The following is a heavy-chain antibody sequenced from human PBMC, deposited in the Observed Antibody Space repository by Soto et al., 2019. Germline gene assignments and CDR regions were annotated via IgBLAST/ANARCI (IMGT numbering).Heavy chain of an antibody. D-gene: IGHD3-22*01. CDR1: GFTFSSYG. J-gene: IGHJ6*02. CDR3: AKDSYYYDSSGYLFYYYYGMDV. CDR2: ISYDGSNK. V-gene: IGHV3-30*18. Sequence: GGSLRLSCAASGFTFSSYGMHWVRQAPGKGLEWVAVISYDGSNKYYVDSVKGRFTISRDNSKNTLYLQMNSLRAEDTAVYYCAKDSYYYDSSGYLFYYYYGMDVWGQGTTVTVSS.